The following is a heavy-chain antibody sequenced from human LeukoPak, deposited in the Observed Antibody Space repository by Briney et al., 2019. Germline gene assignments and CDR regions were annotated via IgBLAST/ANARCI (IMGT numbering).Heavy chain of an antibody. CDR3: ARDYSNYVYYFDY. V-gene: IGHV1-8*01. CDR1: GYTFTSYD. J-gene: IGHJ4*02. CDR2: MNPNSGNT. D-gene: IGHD4-11*01. Sequence: ASVKVSCKASGYTFTSYDINWVRQATGQGLEWMGWMNPNSGNTGYAQKFQGRVTMTRNTSISTAYMELSSLRSDDTAVYYCARDYSNYVYYFDYWGQGTLVTVSS.